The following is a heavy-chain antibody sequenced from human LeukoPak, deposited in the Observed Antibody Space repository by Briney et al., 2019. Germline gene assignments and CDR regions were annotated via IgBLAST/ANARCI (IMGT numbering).Heavy chain of an antibody. Sequence: GASVKVSCKASGGTFSSYAISWVRQAPGQGLEWMGRIIPILGIANYAQKFQGRVTITADKSTSTAYMELSSLRSEDTAVYYCARDDYYDSSGQLTYFDYWGQGTLVTVSS. CDR1: GGTFSSYA. CDR2: IIPILGIA. V-gene: IGHV1-69*04. D-gene: IGHD3-22*01. CDR3: ARDDYYDSSGQLTYFDY. J-gene: IGHJ4*02.